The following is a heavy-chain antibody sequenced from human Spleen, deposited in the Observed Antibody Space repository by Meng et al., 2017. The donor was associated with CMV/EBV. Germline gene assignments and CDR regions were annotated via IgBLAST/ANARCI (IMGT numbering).Heavy chain of an antibody. CDR3: ASSLRFFEFPYGMDV. D-gene: IGHD3-3*01. J-gene: IGHJ6*02. CDR1: GFTFSDYY. CDR2: ISSSSTI. Sequence: GESLKISCAASGFTFSDYYMNWVRQAPGKGLEWVSSISSSSTIYYADSVKGRFTISRDNAKNSLYLQMNSLRAEDTAVYYCASSLRFFEFPYGMDVWGQGTTVTVSS. V-gene: IGHV3-69-1*01.